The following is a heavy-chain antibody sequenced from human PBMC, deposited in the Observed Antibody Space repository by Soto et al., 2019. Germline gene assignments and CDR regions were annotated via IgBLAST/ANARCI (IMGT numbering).Heavy chain of an antibody. Sequence: GGSLRLSCAASGFTFSSYWMSWVRQAPGKGLEWVANIKQDGSEKYYVDSVKGRFTISRDNAKNSLYLQMNSLRAEDTAVYYCARVGEPNYYYYYMDVWGKGTTVTVSS. CDR2: IKQDGSEK. CDR1: GFTFSSYW. CDR3: ARVGEPNYYYYYMDV. J-gene: IGHJ6*03. V-gene: IGHV3-7*01.